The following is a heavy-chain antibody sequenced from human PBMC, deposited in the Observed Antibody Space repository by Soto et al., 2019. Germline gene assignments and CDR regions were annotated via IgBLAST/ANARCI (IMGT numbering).Heavy chain of an antibody. CDR1: GGTFSSYA. D-gene: IGHD2-15*01. J-gene: IGHJ6*02. CDR3: ARERGSDCSGGSCYSYYYYGMDA. Sequence: ASVKVSCKASGGTFSSYAISWVRQAPGQGLEWMGGIIPIFGTANYAQKFQGRVTITADESTSTAYMELSSLRSEDTAVYYCARERGSDCSGGSCYSYYYYGMDAWGQGTTVTVS. CDR2: IIPIFGTA. V-gene: IGHV1-69*13.